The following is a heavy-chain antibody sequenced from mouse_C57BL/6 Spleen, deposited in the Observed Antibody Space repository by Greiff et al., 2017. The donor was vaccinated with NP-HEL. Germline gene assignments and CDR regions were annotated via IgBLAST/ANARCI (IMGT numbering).Heavy chain of an antibody. CDR1: GYTFTDYE. D-gene: IGHD4-1*02. J-gene: IGHJ2*01. Sequence: QVQLQQSGAELVRPGASVTLSCKASGYTFTDYEMHWVKQTPVHGLEWIGAIDPETGGTAYNQKFKGTAILTADKSSSTAYMELRSLTSEDSAVYYCTPNWDGYCDYWGQGTTLTVSS. CDR2: IDPETGGT. CDR3: TPNWDGYCDY. V-gene: IGHV1-15*01.